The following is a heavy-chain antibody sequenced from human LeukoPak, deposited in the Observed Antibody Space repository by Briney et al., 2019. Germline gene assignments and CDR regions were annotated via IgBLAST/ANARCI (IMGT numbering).Heavy chain of an antibody. CDR2: INDYTGDT. V-gene: IGHV4-34*01. J-gene: IGHJ6*02. CDR3: ARGRIAKIVVVHSFTYGMDV. D-gene: IGHD3-22*01. CDR1: GGSFTDYF. Sequence: SETLSLTGTVFGGSFTDYFWTWIRHSPGKGLEWIGEINDYTGDTKYNPSLNSRVSISLEKSKNPLSLELRSVTAADTAVYYCARGRIAKIVVVHSFTYGMDVWGQGTTVTVSS.